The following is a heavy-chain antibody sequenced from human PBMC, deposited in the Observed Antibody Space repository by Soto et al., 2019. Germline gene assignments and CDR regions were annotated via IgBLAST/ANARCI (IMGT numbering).Heavy chain of an antibody. CDR1: EFTFSSYE. CDR2: ISYDGSNK. Sequence: PGGSLRLSCVASEFTFSSYEMNWVRQAPGKGLEWVAVISYDGSNKYYADSVKGRFTISRDNSKNTLYLQMNSLRAEDTAVYYCAREGYCSGGSCYSGGWFDPWGQGTLVTVSS. D-gene: IGHD2-15*01. CDR3: AREGYCSGGSCYSGGWFDP. V-gene: IGHV3-30-3*01. J-gene: IGHJ5*02.